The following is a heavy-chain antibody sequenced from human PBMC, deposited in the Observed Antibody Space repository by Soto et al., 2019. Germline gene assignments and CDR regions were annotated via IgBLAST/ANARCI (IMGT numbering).Heavy chain of an antibody. J-gene: IGHJ4*02. CDR1: GFTFSYYS. CDR3: AREIVVIGNCSGGTCHPGFDH. Sequence: PGGSLRLSCAASGFTFSYYSMTWVRQSPGKGLECVANIRQDGTEHYYVDSVRGRFTMSRDNAKRSLYLQMNRLRPEDTAVYYCAREIVVIGNCSGGTCHPGFDHWGQGTLVTVSS. D-gene: IGHD2-15*01. V-gene: IGHV3-7*03. CDR2: IRQDGTEH.